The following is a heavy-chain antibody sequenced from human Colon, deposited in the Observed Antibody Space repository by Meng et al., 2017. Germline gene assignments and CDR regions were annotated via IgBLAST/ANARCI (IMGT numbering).Heavy chain of an antibody. CDR1: GGSVSSGSYY. CDR2: IYYSGST. V-gene: IGHV4-61*01. CDR3: ARDSLGSFDY. D-gene: IGHD3-16*01. Sequence: GSLRLSCTVSGGSVSSGSYYWSWIRQPPGKGLEWIGYIYYSGSTNYNPSLKSRVTISVDTSKNQFSLKLSSVTAANTAVYYCARDSLGSFDYWGQGTLVTVSS. J-gene: IGHJ4*02.